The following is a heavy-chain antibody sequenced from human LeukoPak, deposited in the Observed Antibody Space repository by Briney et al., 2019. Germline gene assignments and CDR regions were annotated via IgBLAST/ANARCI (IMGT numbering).Heavy chain of an antibody. V-gene: IGHV4-31*03. CDR2: IYYSGST. CDR3: ARRRAGEYFQH. CDR1: GGSISSGDYY. Sequence: PSETLSLTCTVSGGSISSGDYYWSWIRQHPGRGLEWIGYIYYSGSTYYNPSLKSRVTISVDTSKNQFSLKLSSVTAADTAVYYCARRRAGEYFQHWGQGTLVTVSS. J-gene: IGHJ1*01. D-gene: IGHD3-10*01.